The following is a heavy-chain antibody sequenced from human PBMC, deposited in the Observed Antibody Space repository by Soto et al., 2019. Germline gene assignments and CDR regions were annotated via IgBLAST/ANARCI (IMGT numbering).Heavy chain of an antibody. J-gene: IGHJ5*02. CDR3: ARERPDGCRLDP. CDR2: IYDSGST. D-gene: IGHD6-19*01. CDR1: GGSISNYY. Sequence: SETLSLTCTVSGGSISNYYWSWVRQPPGKGLEWIGYIYDSGSTNYNPSLKSRVTISVDTSKNQFSLRLTSVTAADTAVYYCARERPDGCRLDPWGQGTLVTVSS. V-gene: IGHV4-59*01.